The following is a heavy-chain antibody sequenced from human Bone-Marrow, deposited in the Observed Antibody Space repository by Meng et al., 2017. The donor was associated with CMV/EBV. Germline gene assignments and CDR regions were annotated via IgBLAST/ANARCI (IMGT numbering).Heavy chain of an antibody. CDR3: ARNVGYYYGMDV. J-gene: IGHJ6*02. V-gene: IGHV3-11*01. CDR1: GFTFSDYY. CDR2: ISSSGSTI. D-gene: IGHD1-26*01. Sequence: GGSLRLSCAASGFTFSDYYMSWIRQAPGKGLEWVSYISSSGSTIYYADSVKGRFTISRDNAKNSLYLHMNSLRVEDTALYHCARNVGYYYGMDVWGQGDTVTVSS.